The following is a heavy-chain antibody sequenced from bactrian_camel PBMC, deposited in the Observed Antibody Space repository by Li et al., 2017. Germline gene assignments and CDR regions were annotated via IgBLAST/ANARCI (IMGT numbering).Heavy chain of an antibody. D-gene: IGHD4*01. CDR3: AAGLACSIRTSDYEY. CDR1: GYTSDSYC. V-gene: IGHV3S19*01. Sequence: DVQLVESGGGSVQAGGSLRLSCVASGYTSDSYCMGWLRQAPGKEREEVAFINHGGDNTYYVDSVKGRFTISRDNAKNTLYLQMSSLKPEDTAMYFCAAGLACSIRTSDYEYWGQGTQVTVS. CDR2: INHGGDNT. J-gene: IGHJ4*01.